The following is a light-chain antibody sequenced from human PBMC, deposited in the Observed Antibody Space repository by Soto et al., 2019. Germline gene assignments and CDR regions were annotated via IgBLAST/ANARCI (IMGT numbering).Light chain of an antibody. J-gene: IGKJ1*01. V-gene: IGKV2-28*01. Sequence: DIVMTQSPLSLPVTPGEPASISCRSSQSLLHSNGYNYLDWYLQKPGQSPQLLIYLGSNRASGVPDRFSGSESGTDFTLKISRVEAEDVEVYYCMQALQTLWPFGQGTKVEIK. CDR2: LGS. CDR1: QSLLHSNGYNY. CDR3: MQALQTLWP.